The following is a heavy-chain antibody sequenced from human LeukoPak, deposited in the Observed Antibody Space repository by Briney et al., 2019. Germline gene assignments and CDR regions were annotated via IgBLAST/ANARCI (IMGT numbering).Heavy chain of an antibody. D-gene: IGHD1-1*01. CDR2: IKEDGSEK. CDR1: GFTFSRSW. V-gene: IGHV3-7*01. CDR3: ARDRAYNTFDY. J-gene: IGHJ4*02. Sequence: PGGSLRLSCAASGFTFSRSWMTWVRQAPGKGLEWVANIKEDGSEKNYVDSAKGRFTISRDNAKNSLYLQMNSLRVEDTAVYYCARDRAYNTFDYWGQGTLVSVSS.